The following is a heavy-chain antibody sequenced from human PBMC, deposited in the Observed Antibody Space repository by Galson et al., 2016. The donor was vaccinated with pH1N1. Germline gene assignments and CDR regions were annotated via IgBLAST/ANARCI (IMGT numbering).Heavy chain of an antibody. Sequence: SVKVSCKVSGSNLSELSMHWVRQAPGKGLEWMGGFDPENDEIVYAQKFQGRVTMTTDTSTSTSYMELRSLRSDDTALYYCARVQITFGGVIGELDYWGQGTLVTVSS. D-gene: IGHD3-16*02. CDR3: ARVQITFGGVIGELDY. CDR1: GSNLSELS. CDR2: FDPENDEI. J-gene: IGHJ4*02. V-gene: IGHV1-24*01.